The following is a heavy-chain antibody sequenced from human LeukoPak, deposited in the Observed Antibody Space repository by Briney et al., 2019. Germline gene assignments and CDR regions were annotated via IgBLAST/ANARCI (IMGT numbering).Heavy chain of an antibody. D-gene: IGHD3-22*01. V-gene: IGHV1-69*01. CDR1: GGTFSSYA. CDR3: ARAPYDSSGYYYVDY. Sequence: SSVKVSCKASGGTFSSYAISWVRQAPGQGLEWMGGIIPIFGTANYAQKFQGRVTITADESTSTAYMGLSSLRSEDTAVYYCARAPYDSSGYYYVDYWGQGTLVTVSS. CDR2: IIPIFGTA. J-gene: IGHJ4*02.